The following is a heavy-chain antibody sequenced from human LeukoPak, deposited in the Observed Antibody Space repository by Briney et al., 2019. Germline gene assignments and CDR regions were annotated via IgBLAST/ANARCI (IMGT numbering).Heavy chain of an antibody. J-gene: IGHJ5*02. CDR3: ARHEYSGSYYGLSWFDP. CDR2: IYYSGST. D-gene: IGHD1-26*01. CDR1: GGSISSSGYY. V-gene: IGHV4-39*01. Sequence: SETLSLTCTVSGGSISSSGYYWGWIRQPPGKGLEWIASIYYSGSTYYNPSLKSRVTISVDTSKTPRSLKLSSLTAADTAVYYCARHEYSGSYYGLSWFDPWGQGTLVTVSS.